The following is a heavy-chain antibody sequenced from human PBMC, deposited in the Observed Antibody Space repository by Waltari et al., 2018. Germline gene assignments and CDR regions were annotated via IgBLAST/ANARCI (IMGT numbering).Heavy chain of an antibody. CDR2: VHGSGRT. CDR3: ARDRGRGLYLDT. CDR1: GDSVSNSFL. J-gene: IGHJ5*02. Sequence: QLQLRESGPCLVKPSGTLSPSCAVSGDSVSNSFLWNWLRQSPQKRLEWIGKVHGSGRTNYNPSFASRVSVSIDTANIQFSLRVTSATAADTAIYYCARDRGRGLYLDTWGPGILVTVSP. V-gene: IGHV4-4*02. D-gene: IGHD2-15*01.